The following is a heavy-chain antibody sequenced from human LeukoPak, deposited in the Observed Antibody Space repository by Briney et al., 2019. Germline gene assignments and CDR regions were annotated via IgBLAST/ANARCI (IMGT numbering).Heavy chain of an antibody. CDR3: ATPRGYAHYYYYGMDV. D-gene: IGHD3-16*01. CDR2: FDPEDGET. J-gene: IGHJ6*02. V-gene: IGHV1-24*01. Sequence: ASVKVSCKVSGYTLTELSMHWVRQAPGKGLEWMGGFDPEDGETIYAQKFQGRVTMTEDTSTDTAYMELSSLRSEDTAVYYCATPRGYAHYYYYGMDVWGQGTTVTVSS. CDR1: GYTLTELS.